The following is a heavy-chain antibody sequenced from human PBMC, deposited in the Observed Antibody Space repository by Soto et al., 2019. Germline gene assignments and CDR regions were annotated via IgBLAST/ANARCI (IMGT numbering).Heavy chain of an antibody. V-gene: IGHV4-34*01. CDR2: INHSGST. CDR1: GGSFSGYY. D-gene: IGHD5-12*01. Sequence: SETLSLTCAVYGGSFSGYYWSWIRQPPGKGLEWIGEINHSGSTNYNPSLKSRVTISVDTSKNQFSLKLSSVTAADTAVYYCAKGPRATIGSAYYYYGMDVWGQGTTVTVSS. J-gene: IGHJ6*02. CDR3: AKGPRATIGSAYYYYGMDV.